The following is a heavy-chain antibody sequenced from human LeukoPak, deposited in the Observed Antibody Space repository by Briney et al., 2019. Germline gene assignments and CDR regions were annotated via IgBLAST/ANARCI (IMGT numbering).Heavy chain of an antibody. D-gene: IGHD3-3*02. J-gene: IGHJ4*02. V-gene: IGHV1-2*02. CDR2: INPNSGGT. CDR1: GYTFTGYY. CDR3: ATSIVSGPVAGLFPFDY. Sequence: SVKVSCKASGYTFTGYYMHWVRQAPGQGLEWMGWINPNSGGTNYAQKFQGRVTMTRDTSISTAYMELSRLRSEDTAVYYCATSIVSGPVAGLFPFDYWGQGTLVTVSS.